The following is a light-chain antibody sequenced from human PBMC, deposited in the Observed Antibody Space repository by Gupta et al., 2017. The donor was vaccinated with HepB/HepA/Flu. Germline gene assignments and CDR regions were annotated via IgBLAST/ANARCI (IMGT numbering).Light chain of an antibody. J-gene: IGKJ2*01. Sequence: DIQMTQSPSSLSASVGDRVTITCRASQSISSYLNWYQQKPGKAPKLLIYAASSLQSGVPSRFSGSGSGTDFTLTISSLQPEDFATYYCQQRDSTPRTFGQWTKLEIK. CDR2: AAS. CDR3: QQRDSTPRT. CDR1: QSISSY. V-gene: IGKV1-39*01.